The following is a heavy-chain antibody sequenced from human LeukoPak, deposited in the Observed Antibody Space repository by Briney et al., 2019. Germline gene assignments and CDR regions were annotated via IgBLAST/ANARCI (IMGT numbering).Heavy chain of an antibody. CDR1: GFTFSSYS. CDR3: ARDGTYYDSSGYDDQPGYFDY. J-gene: IGHJ4*02. CDR2: ISSSSSYI. V-gene: IGHV3-21*01. D-gene: IGHD3-22*01. Sequence: GGSLRLSCAASGFTFSSYSMNWARQAPGKGLEWVSSISSSSSYIYYADSVKGRFAISRDNAKNSLYLQMNSLRAEDTAVYYCARDGTYYDSSGYDDQPGYFDYWGQGTLVTVSS.